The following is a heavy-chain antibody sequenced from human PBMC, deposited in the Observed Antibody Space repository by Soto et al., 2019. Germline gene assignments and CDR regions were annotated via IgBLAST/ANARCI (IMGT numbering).Heavy chain of an antibody. CDR3: AKYPFNPLVTPYWYFDV. D-gene: IGHD3-16*02. J-gene: IGHJ2*01. Sequence: QLQLQESGPGLVKASETLSLTCTVSGDSISRSANYWGWVRQSPGRGLEWIGSFYSGGKTYFNPSLKSRVALSADTSKNELSLRLSSVTATDTATYYCAKYPFNPLVTPYWYFDVWGRGTPVAVS. CDR2: FYSGGKT. V-gene: IGHV4-39*01. CDR1: GDSISRSANY.